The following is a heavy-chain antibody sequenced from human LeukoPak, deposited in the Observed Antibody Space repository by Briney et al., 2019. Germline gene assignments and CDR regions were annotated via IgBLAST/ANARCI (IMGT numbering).Heavy chain of an antibody. CDR2: IWYDGSKT. CDR1: GFTFSSNG. D-gene: IGHD4-11*01. V-gene: IGHV3-33*01. CDR3: ARPYYSNYYYYGMDV. J-gene: IGHJ6*02. Sequence: GRSLRLSCAASGFTFSSNGMHWVRQAPGKGLEWVGIIWYDGSKTYYADSVKGRFTISRDNSKNTLYLQMNSLRVEDTAVYYCARPYYSNYYYYGMDVWGQGTMVTVSS.